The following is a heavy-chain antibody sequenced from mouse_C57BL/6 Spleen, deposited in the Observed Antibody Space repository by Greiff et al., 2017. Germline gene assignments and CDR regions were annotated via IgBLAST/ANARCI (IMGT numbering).Heavy chain of an antibody. J-gene: IGHJ2*01. CDR2: ISSGGDYI. Sequence: EAMLVESGEGLVKPGGSLKLSCAASGFTFSSYAMSWVRQTPEKRLEWVAYISSGGDYIYYADTVKGRFTISRDNARNTLYLQMSSLKSEDTAMYYCTRAGGDFDYWGQGTTLTVSS. CDR3: TRAGGDFDY. V-gene: IGHV5-9-1*02. CDR1: GFTFSSYA.